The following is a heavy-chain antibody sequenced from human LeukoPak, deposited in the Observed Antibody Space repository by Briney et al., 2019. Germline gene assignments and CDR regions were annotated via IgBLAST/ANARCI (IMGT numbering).Heavy chain of an antibody. CDR2: ISGSGGST. D-gene: IGHD1-1*01. CDR1: GFTFSTYV. J-gene: IGHJ4*02. V-gene: IGHV3-23*01. Sequence: GGSLRLSCAASGFTFSTYVMSWVRQAPRKGLEWVSAISGSGGSTYYADSVKGRFTISRDNSKNTLYLQMNSLGADDTAVYYCAKGNWRYFDYWGQGTLVTVSS. CDR3: AKGNWRYFDY.